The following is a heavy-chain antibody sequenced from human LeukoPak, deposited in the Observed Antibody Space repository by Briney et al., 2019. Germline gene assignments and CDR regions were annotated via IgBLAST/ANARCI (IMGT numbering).Heavy chain of an antibody. V-gene: IGHV4-30-4*01. J-gene: IGHJ4*02. CDR1: GGSISSGDYY. Sequence: SQTLSLTCTVSGGSISSGDYYWSWIRQPPGEGLEWIGYIYYSGSTYYNPSLKSRVSISVDTSKNQFSLTLSSVTAADTAVYYCARAYDSSGFPLFDYWGQGALVTVSS. CDR2: IYYSGST. D-gene: IGHD3-22*01. CDR3: ARAYDSSGFPLFDY.